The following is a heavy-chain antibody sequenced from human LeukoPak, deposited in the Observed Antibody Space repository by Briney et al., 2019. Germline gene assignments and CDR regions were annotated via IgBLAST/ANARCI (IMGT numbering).Heavy chain of an antibody. D-gene: IGHD6-19*01. Sequence: GGSLRLSCAASGFTFSSYSMNWVRQAPGKGLEWVSSISSSSSYIYYADSVKGRFTISSDNAKNSLYLQMNSLRAEDTAVYYCARADHAVAGTIDYWGQGTLVTVSS. CDR2: ISSSSSYI. CDR1: GFTFSSYS. CDR3: ARADHAVAGTIDY. J-gene: IGHJ4*02. V-gene: IGHV3-21*01.